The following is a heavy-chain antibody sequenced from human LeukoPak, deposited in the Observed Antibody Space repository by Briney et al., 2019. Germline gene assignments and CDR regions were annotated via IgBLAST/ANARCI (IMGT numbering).Heavy chain of an antibody. D-gene: IGHD1-26*01. CDR3: ARDRDDGWSSIDY. V-gene: IGHV4-59*01. J-gene: IGHJ4*02. CDR1: GDSISSYC. Sequence: SETLSLTCTVSGDSISSYCWSWIRQPPGKGLEWIGNIYYSGSTNYNPSLKSRVTISVDTSKNQFSLKLSSVTAADTAVYYCARDRDDGWSSIDYWGQGTLVTVSS. CDR2: IYYSGST.